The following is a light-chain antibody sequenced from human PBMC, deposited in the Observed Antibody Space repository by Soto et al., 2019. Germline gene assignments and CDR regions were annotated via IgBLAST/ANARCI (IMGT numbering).Light chain of an antibody. J-gene: IGKJ1*01. CDR2: AAS. V-gene: IGKV1-5*01. CDR1: QTISNW. Sequence: DIHMTHSPSTLSPSVGDRATITCRASQTISNWLAWYQVQPGKPPKLLMRAASSFESGVPSRFSGSASGTEFTLTISSLQPDDFATYYCQQYNIYWTFGQGTKVDIK. CDR3: QQYNIYWT.